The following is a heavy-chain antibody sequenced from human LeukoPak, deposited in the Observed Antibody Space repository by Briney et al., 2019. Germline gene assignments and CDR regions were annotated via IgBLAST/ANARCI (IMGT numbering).Heavy chain of an antibody. D-gene: IGHD2-15*01. J-gene: IGHJ3*02. CDR1: GYTFTNYG. Sequence: ASVKVSCKASGYTFTNYGTTWVRQAPGQGLEWMGWISAYNGNTNYAQKLQGRVTMTTDTSTSTAYMNLRSLGSDDTAVYYCAREDCSGGSCYSLSLTPVFHVFDIWGQGTMVTVSS. CDR3: AREDCSGGSCYSLSLTPVFHVFDI. V-gene: IGHV1-18*01. CDR2: ISAYNGNT.